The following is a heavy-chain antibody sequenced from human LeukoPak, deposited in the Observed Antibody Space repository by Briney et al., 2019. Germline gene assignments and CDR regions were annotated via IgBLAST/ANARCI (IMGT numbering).Heavy chain of an antibody. CDR3: ATLTLSVTLDY. V-gene: IGHV3-48*01. CDR1: GFTFSSHS. Sequence: GGSLRLSCAASGFTFSSHSMNWVRQAPGKGLEWVSYISSSSSTIYYADSVKGRFTISRDNAKNSLYLQMNSLRAEDTAVYYCATLTLSVTLDYWGQGTLVTVSS. D-gene: IGHD4-17*01. J-gene: IGHJ4*02. CDR2: ISSSSSTI.